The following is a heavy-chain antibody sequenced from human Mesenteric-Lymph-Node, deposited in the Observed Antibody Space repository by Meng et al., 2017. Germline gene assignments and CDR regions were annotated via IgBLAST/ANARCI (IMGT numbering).Heavy chain of an antibody. V-gene: IGHV1-2*02. D-gene: IGHD2-15*01. CDR2: INPNNGDT. Sequence: ASVKVSCETSGYIFIGYYIHWVRQAPGQGLEWMGWINPNNGDTHYAQKFQGRVTMTRDTSTSTAYMELSRLRSDDTAVYYCAREIVVVAPTTAREMPSDYWGQGTLVTVSS. J-gene: IGHJ4*02. CDR3: AREIVVVAPTTAREMPSDY. CDR1: GYIFIGYY.